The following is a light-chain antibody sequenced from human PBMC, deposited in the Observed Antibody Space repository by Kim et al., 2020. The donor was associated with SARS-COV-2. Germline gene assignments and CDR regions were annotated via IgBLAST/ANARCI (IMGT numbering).Light chain of an antibody. V-gene: IGLV7-43*01. CDR2: TTG. CDR1: SGAVTSGYY. Sequence: PGGTVTLTWASSSGAVTSGYYPNWFQQKPGQAPRALIYTTGNKHSWTPARFSGSLLGGKAALTLSGVQPEDEAAYYCLVIDAGAWVFGGGTKLTVL. J-gene: IGLJ3*02. CDR3: LVIDAGAWV.